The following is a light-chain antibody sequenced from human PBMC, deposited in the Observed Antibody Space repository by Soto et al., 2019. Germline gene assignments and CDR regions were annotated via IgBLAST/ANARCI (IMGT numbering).Light chain of an antibody. V-gene: IGKV2-28*01. J-gene: IGKJ2*01. CDR3: MQALQTHPYT. Sequence: DIVMTQSPLSLPVTPGEPASISCRSSQSLLHSNGYNYLDWYLQKPGQSPQLLIYLGSNRASGVPDRFSGSGSGTDFTLKISRVEAEDVGVYDCMQALQTHPYTFGQGTKLEIK. CDR2: LGS. CDR1: QSLLHSNGYNY.